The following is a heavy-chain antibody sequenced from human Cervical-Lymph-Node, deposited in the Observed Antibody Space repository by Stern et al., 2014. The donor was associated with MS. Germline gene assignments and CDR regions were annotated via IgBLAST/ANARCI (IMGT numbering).Heavy chain of an antibody. CDR3: ARKGTYGLDY. CDR1: GYNFASYW. CDR2: IYPYDSDA. Sequence: EDQLVESGAEVKKPGESLKISCKGSGYNFASYWIGWVRQVPGKGLEWMGIIYPYDSDARYTPSFQGQVTMSADKSIGTAYLQWSSLKASDTAFYFCARKGTYGLDYWGQGALVTVSS. D-gene: IGHD3-10*01. J-gene: IGHJ4*02. V-gene: IGHV5-51*01.